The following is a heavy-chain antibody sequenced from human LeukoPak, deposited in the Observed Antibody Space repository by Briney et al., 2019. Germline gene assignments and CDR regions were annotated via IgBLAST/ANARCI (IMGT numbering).Heavy chain of an antibody. J-gene: IGHJ4*02. V-gene: IGHV3-30*02. CDR1: GFTFTSYG. Sequence: PGGSLRLSCAASGFTFTSYGMHWVRQAPGKGLEWVAFVRYGQVNKYYADSVKGRFTISRDNSKNTLYLQMNSLRPDDTAVYYCTSPTSLGFWGQGTLVTVSS. D-gene: IGHD3-10*01. CDR2: VRYGQVNK. CDR3: TSPTSLGF.